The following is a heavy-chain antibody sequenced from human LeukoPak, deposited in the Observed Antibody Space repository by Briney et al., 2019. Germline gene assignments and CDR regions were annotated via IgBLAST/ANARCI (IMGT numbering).Heavy chain of an antibody. J-gene: IGHJ6*02. CDR2: IKEDGSAK. CDR3: VMDMDV. V-gene: IGHV3-7*05. Sequence: GGSLRLSCAASGFTFSDHYMNWVRQAPGKGLEWVANIKEDGSAKYYVDSVKGRFTISRDNAKNSLYLQMNSLRAEDTAVYYCVMDMDVWGQGTTVTVSS. CDR1: GFTFSDHY.